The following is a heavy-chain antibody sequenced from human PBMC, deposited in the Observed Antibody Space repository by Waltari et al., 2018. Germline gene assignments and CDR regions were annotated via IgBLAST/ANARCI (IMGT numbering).Heavy chain of an antibody. Sequence: QVQLVQSGAEVKKPGASVKVSCKASGYTFTGYYMHWVRQAPGQGLEWMGWINPNRGGTNYAKKFQGRVTMTRDTSISTAYMELSRLRSDDTAVYYCAREKLDLGMDYYYYMDVWGKGTTVTISS. D-gene: IGHD1-1*01. J-gene: IGHJ6*03. CDR2: INPNRGGT. CDR1: GYTFTGYY. V-gene: IGHV1-2*02. CDR3: AREKLDLGMDYYYYMDV.